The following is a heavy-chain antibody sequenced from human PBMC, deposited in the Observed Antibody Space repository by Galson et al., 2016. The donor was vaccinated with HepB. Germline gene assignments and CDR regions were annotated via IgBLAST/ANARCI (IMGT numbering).Heavy chain of an antibody. CDR1: GFIFSSYG. CDR2: IWYDGNNK. J-gene: IGHJ4*02. CDR3: AREEGQWQVSGVLDC. Sequence: SLRLSCAASGFIFSSYGMHWVRQAPGKGLEWVALIWYDGNNKFYADSVKGRFTVSRDNSKNTLYLQMDSLTYEDTAMYYCAREEGQWQVSGVLDCWGQGTLVTVSS. D-gene: IGHD6-19*01. V-gene: IGHV3-33*01.